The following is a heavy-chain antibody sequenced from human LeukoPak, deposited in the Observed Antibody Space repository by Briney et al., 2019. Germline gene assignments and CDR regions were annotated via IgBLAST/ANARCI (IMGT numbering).Heavy chain of an antibody. CDR3: ARGKYSGFDL. J-gene: IGHJ3*01. CDR2: TYYRSKWNN. V-gene: IGHV6-1*01. D-gene: IGHD2-15*01. CDR1: GDSVSTNSVA. Sequence: SQTLSLICAISGDSVSTNSVAWNWIRQSPSRGLEWLGRTYYRSKWNNDYAVSVKSRITINPDTSKNQFSLQLNSVTPDDTALYYCARGKYSGFDLWGQGTMVTVSS.